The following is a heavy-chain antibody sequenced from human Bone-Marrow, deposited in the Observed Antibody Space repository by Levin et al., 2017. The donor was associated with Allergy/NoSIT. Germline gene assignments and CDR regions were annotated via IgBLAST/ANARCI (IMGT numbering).Heavy chain of an antibody. CDR1: GGSIRSSSYY. CDR2: IYYSGST. Sequence: SQTLSLPCTVSGGSIRSSSYYWGWIRQPPGKGLEWIGSIYYSGSTYYNPSLKSRVTISVDTSKNQFSLKLSSVTAADTAVYYCARHTHDGVVLRPYYDYYMDVWGKGTTVTVSS. J-gene: IGHJ6*03. D-gene: IGHD3-3*01. CDR3: ARHTHDGVVLRPYYDYYMDV. V-gene: IGHV4-39*01.